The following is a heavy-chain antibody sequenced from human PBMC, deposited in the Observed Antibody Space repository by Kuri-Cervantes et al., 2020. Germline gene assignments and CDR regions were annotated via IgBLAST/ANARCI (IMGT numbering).Heavy chain of an antibody. D-gene: IGHD2-2*01. Sequence: GGSLRLSCAASGFTFSSYDMHWVRQAPGKGLEWVAVISYDGSNKYYADSVKGRFTISRDNSKNTLYLQMNSLRAEDTAVYYCAKYDRKLVPAASFDYWGQGTLVTVSS. CDR2: ISYDGSNK. CDR3: AKYDRKLVPAASFDY. CDR1: GFTFSSYD. J-gene: IGHJ4*02. V-gene: IGHV3-30*18.